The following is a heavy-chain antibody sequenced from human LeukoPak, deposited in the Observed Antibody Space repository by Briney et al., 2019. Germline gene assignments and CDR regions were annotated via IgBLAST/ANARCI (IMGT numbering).Heavy chain of an antibody. CDR2: MNPNSGNT. Sequence: ASVKVSCKASGCTFTSYDINWVRQATGQGIEWMGWMNPNSGNTGCAQKFQGRVTMTRNTSISTAYMELSSLRSEDTAVYYCARDGSGDGMDVWGQGTTVTVSS. D-gene: IGHD3-3*01. CDR1: GCTFTSYD. V-gene: IGHV1-8*01. J-gene: IGHJ6*02. CDR3: ARDGSGDGMDV.